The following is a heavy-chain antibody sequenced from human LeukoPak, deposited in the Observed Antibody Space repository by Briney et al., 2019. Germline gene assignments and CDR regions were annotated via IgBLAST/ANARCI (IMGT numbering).Heavy chain of an antibody. D-gene: IGHD3-3*01. V-gene: IGHV4-4*07. CDR3: ARGGYDFWSGSWFDP. Sequence: SETLSLTCTVSGGSISSYYWSWIRQPPGKGLEWIGRIYTSGSTNYNPSLKSRVTMSVDTSKNQFSLKLSSVTAADTAVYYCARGGYDFWSGSWFDPWGQGTLVTVSS. CDR1: GGSISSYY. CDR2: IYTSGST. J-gene: IGHJ5*02.